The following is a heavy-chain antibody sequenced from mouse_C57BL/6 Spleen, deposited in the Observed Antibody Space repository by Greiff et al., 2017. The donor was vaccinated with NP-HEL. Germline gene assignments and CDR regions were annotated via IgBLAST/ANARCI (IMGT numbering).Heavy chain of an antibody. Sequence: VQVVESGPGLVQPSQSLSITCTVSGFSLTSYGVHWVRQSPGKGLEWLGVIWRGGSTDYNAAFMSRLSITKDNSKSQVFFKMNSLQADDTAIYYCAKKPYDYDDYAMDYWGQGTSVTVSS. V-gene: IGHV2-5*01. CDR2: IWRGGST. D-gene: IGHD2-4*01. CDR1: GFSLTSYG. CDR3: AKKPYDYDDYAMDY. J-gene: IGHJ4*01.